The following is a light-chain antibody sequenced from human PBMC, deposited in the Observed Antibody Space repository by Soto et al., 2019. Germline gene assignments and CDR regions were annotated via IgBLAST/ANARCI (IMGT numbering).Light chain of an antibody. CDR2: DAS. V-gene: IGKV1-33*01. J-gene: IGKJ4*01. CDR3: QQYDNLPLT. Sequence: DIQMTQSPSSLSASVGDRVTITCQASQDISNYLNWYQQKPGKAPKLLTNDASNLETGVPSRFSGSGSGTDFTFTISSLQPEDIATYYCQQYDNLPLTFGGGTKVEIK. CDR1: QDISNY.